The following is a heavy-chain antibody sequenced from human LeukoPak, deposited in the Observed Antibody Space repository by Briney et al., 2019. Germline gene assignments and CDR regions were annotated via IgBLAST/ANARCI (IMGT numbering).Heavy chain of an antibody. V-gene: IGHV3-30-3*01. CDR2: ISYDGNNK. CDR3: ARGVDHADYRAYYFDS. D-gene: IGHD4-17*01. Sequence: PGGSLRLSCAASGFTFSRSAMHWVRQAPGKGLEWVAVISYDGNNKYYADSVKGRFTISRDNSKNTLYLQMNSLRVEDTAVHYCARGVDHADYRAYYFDSWGQGTLVTVSS. CDR1: GFTFSRSA. J-gene: IGHJ4*02.